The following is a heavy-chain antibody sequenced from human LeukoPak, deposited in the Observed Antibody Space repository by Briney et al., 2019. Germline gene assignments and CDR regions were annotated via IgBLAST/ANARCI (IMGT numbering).Heavy chain of an antibody. CDR2: INPSGGST. CDR3: ARVAAEVVGVPGAIGFGWLRRDYYYMDV. V-gene: IGHV1-46*01. J-gene: IGHJ6*03. CDR1: GYTFTSYY. D-gene: IGHD2-2*02. Sequence: GASVKVSCKASGYTFTSYYMHWVRQAPGQGLEWMGIINPSGGSTSCAQKFQGRVTMTRDMSTSTVYMELSSLRSEDTAVYYCARVAAEVVGVPGAIGFGWLRRDYYYMDVWGKGTTVTVSS.